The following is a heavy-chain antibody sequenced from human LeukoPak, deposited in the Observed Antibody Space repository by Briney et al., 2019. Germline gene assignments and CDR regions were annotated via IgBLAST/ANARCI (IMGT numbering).Heavy chain of an antibody. Sequence: GGSLRLSCAASGFTFSNAWRSWVRQAPGKGLEWVGRIKSKTDGGTTDYAAPVKGRFTISRDDSKNTLYLQMNSLKTEDTAVYYCTTWYYDFWSGYYGRGFDPWGQGTLVTVSS. D-gene: IGHD3-3*01. CDR1: GFTFSNAW. CDR2: IKSKTDGGTT. V-gene: IGHV3-15*01. J-gene: IGHJ5*02. CDR3: TTWYYDFWSGYYGRGFDP.